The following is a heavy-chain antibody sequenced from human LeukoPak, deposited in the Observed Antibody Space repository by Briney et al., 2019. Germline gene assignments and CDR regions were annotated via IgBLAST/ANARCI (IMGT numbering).Heavy chain of an antibody. CDR1: GYTFTSYD. J-gene: IGHJ4*02. CDR3: ARAGISYDIVVVPALINLDY. V-gene: IGHV1-18*01. Sequence: ASVKVSCKASGYTFTSYDINWVRQAPGQGLEWMGWISAYNGNTNYAQKLQGRVTMTTDTSTSTAYMELRSLRPDDTAVYYCARAGISYDIVVVPALINLDYWGQGTLVTVSS. CDR2: ISAYNGNT. D-gene: IGHD2-2*01.